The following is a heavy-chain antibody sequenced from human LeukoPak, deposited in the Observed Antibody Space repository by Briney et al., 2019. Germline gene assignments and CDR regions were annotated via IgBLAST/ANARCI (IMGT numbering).Heavy chain of an antibody. D-gene: IGHD3-16*02. CDR1: GFTFSSHG. CDR3: AKSAPPYYDYVWGSYRHFDY. V-gene: IGHV3-30*02. J-gene: IGHJ4*02. CDR2: IWYDGSKK. Sequence: PGGSLRLSCAASGFTFSSHGMHWVRQAPGKGLEWVAAIWYDGSKKCYADSVKGRFTISRDNSKNTLYLQMNSLRAEDTAVYYCAKSAPPYYDYVWGSYRHFDYWGQGTLVTVSS.